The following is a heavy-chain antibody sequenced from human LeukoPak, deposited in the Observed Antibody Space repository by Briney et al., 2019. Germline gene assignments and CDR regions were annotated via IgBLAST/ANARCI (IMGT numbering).Heavy chain of an antibody. CDR3: ARVYYNSLGYAFDV. CDR1: GFIFTDYY. Sequence: GGSLRLSCAASGFIFTDYYMSWIRQAPGKGLEWVPYISGSRSTTYYADSVKGRFTISRDNVKNSLFLQMDSLRAEDTALYFCARVYYNSLGYAFDVWGQGTMVSVTS. CDR2: ISGSRSTT. V-gene: IGHV3-11*04. J-gene: IGHJ3*01. D-gene: IGHD3-22*01.